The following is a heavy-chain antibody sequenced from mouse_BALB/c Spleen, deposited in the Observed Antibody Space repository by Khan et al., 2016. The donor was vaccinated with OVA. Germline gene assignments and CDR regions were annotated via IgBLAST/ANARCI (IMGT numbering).Heavy chain of an antibody. V-gene: IGHV1-20*01. CDR3: ARGYEFFPY. D-gene: IGHD2-12*01. CDR1: GYSFTLYY. J-gene: IGHJ3*01. CDR2: VNPYNGDT. Sequence: VQLKQSGPDLVKPGASVKISCKASGYSFTLYYMTWVRQSHGKSPEWIGRVNPYNGDTNYNQNFKGKAILTVDKSSNTAYMELRSLTSEDSAVFYCARGYEFFPYWGQGTLVTVSA.